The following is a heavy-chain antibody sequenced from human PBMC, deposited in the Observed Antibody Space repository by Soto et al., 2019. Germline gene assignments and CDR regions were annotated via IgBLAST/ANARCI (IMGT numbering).Heavy chain of an antibody. J-gene: IGHJ6*02. CDR3: ERDSNPHWVVPGYYGMDV. V-gene: IGHV3-23*01. D-gene: IGHD3-10*01. CDR1: GFTFSNYA. CDR2: ISGSGGST. Sequence: EVQLLESGGGLIQPGGSLRLSCAASGFTFSNYAMSWVRQAPGEGLEWVSAISGSGGSTYYADSVKGRFTVSRENSKNTLYLEVSSLRAEDTARYYCERDSNPHWVVPGYYGMDVWGHGAAVIVSS.